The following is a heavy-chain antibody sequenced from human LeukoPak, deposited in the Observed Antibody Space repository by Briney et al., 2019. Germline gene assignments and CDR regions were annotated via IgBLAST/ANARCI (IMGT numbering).Heavy chain of an antibody. CDR3: AKTPGRELWSAPFDY. V-gene: IGHV3-74*01. J-gene: IGHJ4*02. CDR2: INGDGINT. CDR1: GFPSRSNW. Sequence: GGCLRLSCAASGFPSRSNWMHCVRHAPGRGLVWVTGINGDGINTNYADSVKGRFTISRDNAKNTLYLQMNSLRAADTAVYYCAKTPGRELWSAPFDYWGQGTLVTVSS. D-gene: IGHD5-18*01.